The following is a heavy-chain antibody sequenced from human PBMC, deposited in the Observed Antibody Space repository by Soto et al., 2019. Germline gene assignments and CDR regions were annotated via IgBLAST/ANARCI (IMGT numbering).Heavy chain of an antibody. CDR1: GYTFTSYA. CDR3: AREPGIAVAGAGLDY. D-gene: IGHD6-19*01. Sequence: ASVKVSCKASGYTFTSYAMHWVRQAPGQRLEWMGWINAGNGNTKYSQKFQGRVTITRDTSASTAYMELSSLRSEDTAVYYCAREPGIAVAGAGLDYWGQGTLVTGLL. CDR2: INAGNGNT. J-gene: IGHJ4*02. V-gene: IGHV1-3*01.